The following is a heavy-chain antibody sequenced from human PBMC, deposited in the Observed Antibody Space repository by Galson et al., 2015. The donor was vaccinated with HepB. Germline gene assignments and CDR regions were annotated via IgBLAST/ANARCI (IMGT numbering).Heavy chain of an antibody. Sequence: SVKVSCKASGYTFTSYYMHWVRQAPGQGLEWMGIINPSGGSTSYAQKLQGRVTMTRDTSTSTVYMELSSLRSEDTAVYYCARDRTYGGNFDSFDYWGQGTLVTVSS. J-gene: IGHJ4*02. D-gene: IGHD4-23*01. CDR2: INPSGGST. V-gene: IGHV1-46*04. CDR1: GYTFTSYY. CDR3: ARDRTYGGNFDSFDY.